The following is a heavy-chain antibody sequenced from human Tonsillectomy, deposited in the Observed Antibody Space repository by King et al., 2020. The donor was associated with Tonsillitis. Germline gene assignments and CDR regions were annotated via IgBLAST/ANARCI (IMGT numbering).Heavy chain of an antibody. D-gene: IGHD2-15*01. CDR3: AKHQRACSGGSCYSAFDY. CDR1: GFTFSSYA. Sequence: VQLVESGGGLVQPGGSLRLSCAASGFTFSSYAMSWVRQAPGKGLEWVSDISGSGDSANYADSVKGRLTIPRDNSKNTLHLQMNSLRAEDTAVYYCAKHQRACSGGSCYSAFDYWGQGTLVTVSS. V-gene: IGHV3-23*04. CDR2: ISGSGDSA. J-gene: IGHJ4*02.